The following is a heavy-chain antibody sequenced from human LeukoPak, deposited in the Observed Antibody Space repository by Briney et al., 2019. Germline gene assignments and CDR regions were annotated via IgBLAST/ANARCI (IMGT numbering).Heavy chain of an antibody. J-gene: IGHJ4*02. CDR3: ARGRRTMVRGALDY. D-gene: IGHD3-10*01. V-gene: IGHV4-34*01. CDR1: GGSFSGYY. CDR2: INHSGST. Sequence: PSETLSLTCAVYGGSFSGYYWSWIRQPPGKGLEWIGEINHSGSTNYNPSLKSRVTISVDTSKNQFSLKLSSVTAADTAVYYCARGRRTMVRGALDYWGQGTLVTVSS.